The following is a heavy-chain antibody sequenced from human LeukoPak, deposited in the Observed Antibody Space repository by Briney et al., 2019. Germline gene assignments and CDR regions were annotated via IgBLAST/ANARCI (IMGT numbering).Heavy chain of an antibody. CDR3: ARDGAYCSSTSCDIVEAFDI. CDR2: INPSGGST. Sequence: GASVKVSCKASGGTFTSYYINWVRQAPGQGLEWMGIINPSGGSTSYAQKFQGRVTITRDESTSTVYMELSSLRSEDTAVYYCARDGAYCSSTSCDIVEAFDIWGEGRMVTVSS. CDR1: GGTFTSYY. D-gene: IGHD2-2*01. J-gene: IGHJ3*02. V-gene: IGHV1-46*03.